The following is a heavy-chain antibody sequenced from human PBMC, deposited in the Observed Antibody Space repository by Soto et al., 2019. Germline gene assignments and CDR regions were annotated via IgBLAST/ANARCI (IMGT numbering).Heavy chain of an antibody. CDR2: IYWDGDE. Sequence: QITLKESGPALVKPTQTLTLTCTASGFSLTTFGVGVGWIRQPPGKAPEWLALIYWDGDERYSPSLKSRLTITKDNSKNQVVLPMTNMDPVDTATYYCAHRTISSALNYWGQGTLVTVSS. V-gene: IGHV2-5*02. CDR1: GFSLTTFGVG. J-gene: IGHJ4*02. CDR3: AHRTISSALNY. D-gene: IGHD6-6*01.